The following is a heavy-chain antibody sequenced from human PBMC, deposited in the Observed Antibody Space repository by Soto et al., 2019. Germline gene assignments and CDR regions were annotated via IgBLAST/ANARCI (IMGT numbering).Heavy chain of an antibody. J-gene: IGHJ6*02. Sequence: ASVKVSCKASGYTFTSYDINWVRQATGRGLEWMGWMNPNSGNTGYAQKFQGRVTMTRNTSISTAYMELSSLRSEDTAVYYCARGERYYYDSSGYPRFYYYYGMDVWGQGTTVTVSS. CDR1: GYTFTSYD. CDR2: MNPNSGNT. CDR3: ARGERYYYDSSGYPRFYYYYGMDV. V-gene: IGHV1-8*01. D-gene: IGHD3-22*01.